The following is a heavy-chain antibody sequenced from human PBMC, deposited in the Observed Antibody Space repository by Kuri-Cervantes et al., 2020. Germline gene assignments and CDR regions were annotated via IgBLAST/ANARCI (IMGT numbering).Heavy chain of an antibody. CDR2: IRSKANSYAT. Sequence: GESLKISCAASGFTFSGSAMHWVRQASGKGLEWVGRIRSKANSYATAYAATVKGRSTISRDDSKNTAYLQMNSLKTEDTAVYYCTTDRGITMVRGAIDYWGQGTLVTVSS. CDR1: GFTFSGSA. CDR3: TTDRGITMVRGAIDY. J-gene: IGHJ4*02. V-gene: IGHV3-73*01. D-gene: IGHD3-10*01.